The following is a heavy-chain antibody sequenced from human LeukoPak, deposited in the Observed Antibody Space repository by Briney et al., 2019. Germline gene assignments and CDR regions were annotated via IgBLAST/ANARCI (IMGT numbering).Heavy chain of an antibody. CDR2: ISSSGSTI. Sequence: QPGGSLRLSCAASGFTFSSYEMHWVRQAPGKGLEWVSYISSSGSTIYYADSVKGRFTISRDNAKNSLYLQMDSLRAEDTAVYYCARESPGATRDYWGQGTLVTVSS. J-gene: IGHJ4*02. CDR3: ARESPGATRDY. D-gene: IGHD1-26*01. V-gene: IGHV3-48*03. CDR1: GFTFSSYE.